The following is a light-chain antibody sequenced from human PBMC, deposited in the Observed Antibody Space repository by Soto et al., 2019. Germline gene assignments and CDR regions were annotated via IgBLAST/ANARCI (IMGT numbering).Light chain of an antibody. CDR3: AAWNDSPYLWV. CDR2: RDS. Sequence: QSVLTQPPSASGTPGQRVSISWSGSSYNSGSKAVHWYQQFPGTAPRLLIYRDSQRPSGVPDRFSGSKSGTSASLVISGLQSEDEADYYCAAWNDSPYLWVYGGGTKLTVL. J-gene: IGLJ3*02. CDR1: SYNSGSKA. V-gene: IGLV1-44*01.